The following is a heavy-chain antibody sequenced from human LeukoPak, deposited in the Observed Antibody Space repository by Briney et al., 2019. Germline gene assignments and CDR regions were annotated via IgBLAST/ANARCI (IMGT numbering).Heavy chain of an antibody. D-gene: IGHD4-17*01. V-gene: IGHV3-15*01. CDR2: IKTKADGATT. CDR3: TTETATVTTDWFDP. J-gene: IGHJ5*02. Sequence: GGSLKLSCAASGFSFSNSWMSWVRQAPGKGLEWVGRIKTKADGATTDYAAPVKGRFTISRDDSKNTLYLQMNSLKTEDTGIYYCTTETATVTTDWFDPWGQGTLVTASS. CDR1: GFSFSNSW.